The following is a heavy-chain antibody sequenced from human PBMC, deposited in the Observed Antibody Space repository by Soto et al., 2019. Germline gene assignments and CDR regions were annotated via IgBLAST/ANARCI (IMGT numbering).Heavy chain of an antibody. CDR1: GYTFTGYY. CDR3: ARGVNWNYSRGGFDP. J-gene: IGHJ5*02. V-gene: IGHV1-2*04. D-gene: IGHD1-7*01. Sequence: QVQLVQSGAEVKKPGASVKVSCKASGYTFTGYYMHWVRQAPGQGLEWMGWINPNSGGTNYAQKFQGWVTMTRDTSISTAYMELSRLRSDDTAVYYCARGVNWNYSRGGFDPWGQGTQVTVSS. CDR2: INPNSGGT.